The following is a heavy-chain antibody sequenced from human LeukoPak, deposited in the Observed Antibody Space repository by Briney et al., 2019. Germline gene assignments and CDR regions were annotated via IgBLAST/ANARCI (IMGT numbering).Heavy chain of an antibody. V-gene: IGHV3-11*03. Sequence: GGSLRLSCIVSGITFSDYYMNWIRQAPGKGLEWISYISSSSSYSDYADSVKGRFTISRDNAKSALYLQLNSLRLEDTAVYYCAAGTSADFWGQGTLVTVSS. CDR3: AAGTSADF. D-gene: IGHD1-26*01. J-gene: IGHJ4*02. CDR1: GITFSDYY. CDR2: ISSSSSYS.